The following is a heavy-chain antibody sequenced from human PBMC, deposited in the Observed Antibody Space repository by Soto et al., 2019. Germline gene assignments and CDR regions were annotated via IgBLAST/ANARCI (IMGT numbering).Heavy chain of an antibody. CDR1: GFTFSRVS. Sequence: GGSLRLSCEASGFTFSRVSRNWGRQVPGKGLEWVASISSARSETWYADSVKGRFIISRDNAQNSLFLQMNSLRPEDSALFNYERVAYCGQGTQVTVSS. CDR2: ISSARSET. J-gene: IGHJ4*01. CDR3: ERVAY. V-gene: IGHV3-21*01.